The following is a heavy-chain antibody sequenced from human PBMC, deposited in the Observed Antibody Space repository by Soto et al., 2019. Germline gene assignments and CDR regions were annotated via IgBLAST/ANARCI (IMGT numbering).Heavy chain of an antibody. V-gene: IGHV1-69*12. CDR2: IIPIFGTA. CDR1: GGTFSSYA. J-gene: IGHJ2*01. CDR3: ARDRQQLVYRPWYFDL. D-gene: IGHD6-13*01. Sequence: QVQLVQSGAEVKKPGSSVKVSCKASGGTFSSYAISWVRQAPGQGLEWMGGIIPIFGTANYAQKFQGRVTITADESSSTAYMELSSLRSEDTAVYYCARDRQQLVYRPWYFDLWGRGTLVTVSS.